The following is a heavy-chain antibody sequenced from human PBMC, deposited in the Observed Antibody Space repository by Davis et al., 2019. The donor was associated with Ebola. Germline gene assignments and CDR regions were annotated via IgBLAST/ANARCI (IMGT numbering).Heavy chain of an antibody. Sequence: SVKVSCKASVGTFSSYAISWVRQAPGQGLEWMGRIIPILGIANYAQKFQGRVTMTRDTSTSTVYMELSSLRSEDTAVYYCARVGGTWGYFDYWGQGTLVTVSS. CDR2: IIPILGIA. J-gene: IGHJ4*02. V-gene: IGHV1-69*04. D-gene: IGHD1-26*01. CDR3: ARVGGTWGYFDY. CDR1: VGTFSSYA.